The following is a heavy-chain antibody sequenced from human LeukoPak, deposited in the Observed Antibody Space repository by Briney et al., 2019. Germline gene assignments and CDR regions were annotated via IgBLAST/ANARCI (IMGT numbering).Heavy chain of an antibody. CDR2: IYYSGST. V-gene: IGHV4-59*08. Sequence: KPSETLSLTCTVSGGSISSYYWSWIRQPPGKGLEWIGYIYYSGSTNYNPSLKSRVTISVDTSKNQFSLKLSSVTAADTAVYYCARLNLIAAGWFDPWGQGTLVTVSS. J-gene: IGHJ5*02. CDR1: GGSISSYY. D-gene: IGHD6-13*01. CDR3: ARLNLIAAGWFDP.